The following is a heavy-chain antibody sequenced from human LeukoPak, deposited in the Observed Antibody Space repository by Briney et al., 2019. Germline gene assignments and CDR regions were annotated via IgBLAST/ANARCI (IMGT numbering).Heavy chain of an antibody. CDR2: IDWDDDK. CDR1: GFSLSTSGMC. J-gene: IGHJ4*02. CDR3: ARTGYCSGGSCSFDY. D-gene: IGHD2-15*01. V-gene: IGHV2-70*11. Sequence: SGPTLVNPTQALTLTCTFSGFSLSTSGMCVSWIRQPPGKALEWLARIDWDDDKYYSTSLKTRLTISKDTSKNQVVLTMTNMDPVDTATYYCARTGYCSGGSCSFDYWGQGTLVTVSS.